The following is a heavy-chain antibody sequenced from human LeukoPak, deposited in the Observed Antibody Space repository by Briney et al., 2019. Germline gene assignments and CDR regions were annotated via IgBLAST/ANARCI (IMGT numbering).Heavy chain of an antibody. Sequence: GSLRLSCAASGFTFSSYAMHWVRQAPGKGLEWVAVISYDGSNKYYADSVKGRFTISRDNSKNTLYLQMNSLRAEDTAVYYCAKDEGYTAMVTEFDYWGPGTLVTVSS. D-gene: IGHD5-18*01. CDR3: AKDEGYTAMVTEFDY. CDR2: ISYDGSNK. V-gene: IGHV3-30-3*01. CDR1: GFTFSSYA. J-gene: IGHJ4*02.